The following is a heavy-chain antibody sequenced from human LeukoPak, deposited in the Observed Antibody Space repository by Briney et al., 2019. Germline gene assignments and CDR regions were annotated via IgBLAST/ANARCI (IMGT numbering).Heavy chain of an antibody. CDR3: AREGGAYGDYPFDY. Sequence: ASVKVSCKASGGTFSNYAISWLRQAPGQGLEWMGIINPSGGSTSYAQKFQGRVTMTRDMSTSTVYMELSSLRSEDTAVYYCAREGGAYGDYPFDYWGQGTLVTVSS. J-gene: IGHJ4*02. V-gene: IGHV1-46*01. CDR2: INPSGGST. CDR1: GGTFSNYA. D-gene: IGHD4-17*01.